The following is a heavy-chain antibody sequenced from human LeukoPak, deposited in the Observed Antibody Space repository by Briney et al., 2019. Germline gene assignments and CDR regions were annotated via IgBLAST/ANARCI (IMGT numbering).Heavy chain of an antibody. Sequence: ASVKVSCKASGYTFTSYDINWVRQATGQGLEWMGRMNPNNINTGYAQKFQGRVTMTRNTSISTAYMELSSLRSEDTAVYYCATLSSWYFDYWGQGTLVTVSS. CDR1: GYTFTSYD. V-gene: IGHV1-8*01. CDR2: MNPNNINT. CDR3: ATLSSWYFDY. D-gene: IGHD6-13*01. J-gene: IGHJ4*02.